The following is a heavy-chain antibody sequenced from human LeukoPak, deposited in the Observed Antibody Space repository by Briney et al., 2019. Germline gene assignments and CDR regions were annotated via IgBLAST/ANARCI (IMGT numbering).Heavy chain of an antibody. CDR3: VVEGIAADADI. D-gene: IGHD6-13*01. CDR2: ISYDGSNK. V-gene: IGHV3-30*03. CDR1: GFTFSIDG. Sequence: ARCLRPSCAPSGFTFSIDGIDWVRQAPGKGLGWEAVISYDGSNKYYTDSVKGRSTISRDNSKNTPYLQMNRLRAEHTAVNYCVVEGIAADADIWGQGTMVTVSS. J-gene: IGHJ3*02.